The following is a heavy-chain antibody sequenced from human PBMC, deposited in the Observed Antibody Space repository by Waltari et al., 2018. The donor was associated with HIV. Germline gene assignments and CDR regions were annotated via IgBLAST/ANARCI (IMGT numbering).Heavy chain of an antibody. CDR1: GGSISSYY. D-gene: IGHD2-15*01. V-gene: IGHV4-59*01. Sequence: QVQLQESGPGLVKPSETVSLTCTVSGGSISSYYWTWIRQPPGKGLEWIGYIYCIGSTNYNPSLKSRVTISVDTSKNQFSLKLGSVTAADTAVYYCARVSSGGGGGNRYFDYWGQGALVTVSS. J-gene: IGHJ4*02. CDR2: IYCIGST. CDR3: ARVSSGGGGGNRYFDY.